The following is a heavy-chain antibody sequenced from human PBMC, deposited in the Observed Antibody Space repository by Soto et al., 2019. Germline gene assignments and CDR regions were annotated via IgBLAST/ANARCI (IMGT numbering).Heavy chain of an antibody. CDR1: GFTFSSYS. CDR3: ARDRAARAIYYYDSSGYQSYYYGMDV. V-gene: IGHV3-21*01. Sequence: PGGSLRLSCAASGFTFSSYSMNWVRQAPGKGLEWVSSISSSSSYIYYADSVKGRFTISRDNAKNSLYLQMNSLRAEDTAVYYCARDRAARAIYYYDSSGYQSYYYGMDVWGQGTTVTVS. CDR2: ISSSSSYI. D-gene: IGHD3-22*01. J-gene: IGHJ6*02.